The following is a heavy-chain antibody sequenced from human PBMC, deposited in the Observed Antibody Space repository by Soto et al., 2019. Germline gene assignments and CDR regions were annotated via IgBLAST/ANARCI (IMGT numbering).Heavy chain of an antibody. D-gene: IGHD3-3*02. CDR2: ISSSSTHI. CDR1: GFTFSTYT. V-gene: IGHV3-21*01. Sequence: EVLLVESGGGLVKPGGSQRLSCAASGFTFSTYTMNWVRQAPGKGLEWVSSISSSSTHIYYADSVKGRFTISRDNAINSLYLQMNSLRVEDTAVYYCARDVGSFGAVNWLEHWGQGTLVTVSS. CDR3: ARDVGSFGAVNWLEH. J-gene: IGHJ5*01.